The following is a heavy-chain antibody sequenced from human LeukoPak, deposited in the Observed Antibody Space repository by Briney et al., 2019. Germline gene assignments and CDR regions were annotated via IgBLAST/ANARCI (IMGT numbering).Heavy chain of an antibody. CDR2: ISVSGGST. V-gene: IGHV3-23*01. CDR1: GFTFSSYD. Sequence: PGGSLRLSCAASGFTFSSYDMSWVRQAPGKGLEWVSVISVSGGSTTYADSVKGRFTISRDISKNTLYLQMNSLTAEDTAVYYCAKDGSSGYYYFDYWGQGTLVTVSS. CDR3: AKDGSSGYYYFDY. D-gene: IGHD3-22*01. J-gene: IGHJ4*02.